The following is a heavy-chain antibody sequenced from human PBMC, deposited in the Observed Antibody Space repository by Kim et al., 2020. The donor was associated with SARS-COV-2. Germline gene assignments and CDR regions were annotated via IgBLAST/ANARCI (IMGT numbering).Heavy chain of an antibody. V-gene: IGHV3-21*01. J-gene: IGHJ6*03. CDR2: ISSSSSYI. CDR1: GFTFSSYS. CDR3: ARDRGVGAVYYYYYMDV. D-gene: IGHD1-26*01. Sequence: GGSLRLSCAASGFTFSSYSMNWVRQAPGKGLEWVSSISSSSSYIYYADSVKGRFTISRDNAKNSLYLQMNSLRAEDTAVYYCARDRGVGAVYYYYYMDVWGKGTTVTVSS.